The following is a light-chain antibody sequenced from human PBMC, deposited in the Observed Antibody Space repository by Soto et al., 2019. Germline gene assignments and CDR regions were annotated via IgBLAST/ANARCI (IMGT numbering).Light chain of an antibody. J-gene: IGLJ3*02. CDR1: SSDVGSYNL. V-gene: IGLV2-23*01. CDR3: CSYVGRVV. Sequence: QSALTQTASVSGSPGQSITISCTGTSSDVGSYNLVSWYQQHPGKAPKLMIYEGSKRPSGVSNRFSGSKSGNTASLTISGLQAEDEADYYCCSYVGRVVFGGGTKLTVL. CDR2: EGS.